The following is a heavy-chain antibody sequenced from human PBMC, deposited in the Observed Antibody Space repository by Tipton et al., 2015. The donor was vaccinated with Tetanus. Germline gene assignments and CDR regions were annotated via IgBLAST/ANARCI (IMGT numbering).Heavy chain of an antibody. CDR3: ARGSGWADF. Sequence: SPRLSCAASGFTFRSYGMHWVRQAPGKGLEWVALIWYDGSDKNYADSVKGRFTISRDNSKNTLYLQMNSLSAEDTAVYYCARGSGWADFWGQGTQVTVSS. CDR1: GFTFRSYG. D-gene: IGHD6-19*01. J-gene: IGHJ4*02. V-gene: IGHV3-33*01. CDR2: IWYDGSDK.